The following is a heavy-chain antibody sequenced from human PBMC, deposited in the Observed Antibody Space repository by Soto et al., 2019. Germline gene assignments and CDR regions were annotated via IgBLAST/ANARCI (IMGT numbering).Heavy chain of an antibody. Sequence: GASVKVSCKASGYTFTGYYMHWVRQAPGQGLEWMGWINPNIGGANYAQEFQGRVTITRDESTSTAYMELSSLRSEDTAVYYCARDGKEGSSPLQHWGQGTLVTVSS. J-gene: IGHJ1*01. CDR1: GYTFTGYY. CDR2: INPNIGGA. V-gene: IGHV1-2*02. CDR3: ARDGKEGSSPLQH. D-gene: IGHD6-13*01.